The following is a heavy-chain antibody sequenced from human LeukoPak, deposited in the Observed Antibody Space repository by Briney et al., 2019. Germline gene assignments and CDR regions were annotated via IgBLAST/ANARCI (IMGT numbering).Heavy chain of an antibody. CDR1: GGSISSYY. CDR3: AREGNKWEQQRVNTFDI. D-gene: IGHD1/OR15-1a*01. V-gene: IGHV4-59*01. Sequence: SGTLSLTCTVSGGSISSYYWGWIRQPPGKGLEWIGYIYYSGYTKYNPSLKSRVTISVDTSKSQFSLKLSSVTAADTAVYYCAREGNKWEQQRVNTFDIWGQGTVVTVSS. CDR2: IYYSGYT. J-gene: IGHJ3*02.